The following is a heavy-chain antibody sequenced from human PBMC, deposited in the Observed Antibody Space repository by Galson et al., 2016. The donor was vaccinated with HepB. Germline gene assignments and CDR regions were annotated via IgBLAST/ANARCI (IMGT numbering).Heavy chain of an antibody. Sequence: WNWIRQCPGKGLEWIGEITDSGSTNYNATLKSRVSISIDTPKNQFTLKLDSVTAADTAIYYCARHRYTSGWYTLDSWGQGTLVTVSS. J-gene: IGHJ4*02. D-gene: IGHD6-19*01. V-gene: IGHV4-34*01. CDR2: ITDSGST. CDR3: ARHRYTSGWYTLDS.